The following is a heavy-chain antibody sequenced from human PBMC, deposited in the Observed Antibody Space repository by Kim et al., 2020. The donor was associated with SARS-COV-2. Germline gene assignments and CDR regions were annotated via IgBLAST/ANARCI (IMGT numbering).Heavy chain of an antibody. V-gene: IGHV3-20*04. CDR3: ARDPTGSPGAFDV. J-gene: IGHJ3*01. Sequence: GGSLRLSCAGSGYKFDDYAMSWVRQVPGKGLEWVSGISWNGGYPGYADSVKGRCTISRDNAKNSLYLQMNSLRDEDTALYYCARDPTGSPGAFDVWGQGTMVTVSS. CDR2: ISWNGGYP. CDR1: GYKFDDYA.